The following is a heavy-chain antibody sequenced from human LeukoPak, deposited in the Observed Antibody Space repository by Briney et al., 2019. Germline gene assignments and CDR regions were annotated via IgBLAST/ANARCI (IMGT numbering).Heavy chain of an antibody. D-gene: IGHD4-17*01. CDR3: ATIEAVRFHY. V-gene: IGHV3-30*04. J-gene: IGHJ4*02. CDR1: GFAFTSYA. CDR2: ISYDGSNK. Sequence: GGSLRLSCAAPGFAFTSYAMHWVRQAPGKGLEWVAVISYDGSNKWDADSVKGRFTISRDNSKNTLYLQMNSLRAEGTAVYYCATIEAVRFHYWGQGTLVTVSS.